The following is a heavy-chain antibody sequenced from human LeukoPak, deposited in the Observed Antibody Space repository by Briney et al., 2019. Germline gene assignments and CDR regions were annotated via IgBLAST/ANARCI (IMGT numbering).Heavy chain of an antibody. V-gene: IGHV3-7*01. CDR3: ARDWEY. CDR2: IKQDGSEK. J-gene: IGHJ4*02. Sequence: GGSLRLSCAASGFTFSDYWMSWVRQAPGKGLEWVANIKQDGSEKYYVDSVKGRFTVSRDNAKNSLNLQMNSLRAEDTAVYYCARDWEYWGQGTLVTVSS. D-gene: IGHD1-26*01. CDR1: GFTFSDYW.